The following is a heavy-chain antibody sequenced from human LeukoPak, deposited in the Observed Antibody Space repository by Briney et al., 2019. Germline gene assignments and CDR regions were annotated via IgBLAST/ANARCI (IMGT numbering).Heavy chain of an antibody. CDR1: GFTFSSYS. Sequence: GGSLRLSCAASGFTFSSYSMHWVRQAPGKGLEWVAVISYDGSNKYYADSVKGRFTISRDNSKNTLYLQMNSLRAEDTAVYYCAKAGYYYGSGRSDWGQGTLVTVSS. D-gene: IGHD3-10*01. J-gene: IGHJ4*02. CDR3: AKAGYYYGSGRSD. V-gene: IGHV3-30*18. CDR2: ISYDGSNK.